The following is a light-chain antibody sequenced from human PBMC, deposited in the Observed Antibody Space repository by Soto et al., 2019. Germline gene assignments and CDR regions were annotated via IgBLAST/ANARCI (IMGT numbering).Light chain of an antibody. CDR1: QSVSSY. V-gene: IGKV3-11*01. CDR2: AAS. CDR3: QQRSNWPRVT. Sequence: EIVLTQSPATLSLSPGERATLSCRASQSVSSYLAWYQQRPGQAPRLLIYAASQRATGIPARLSGSGSGTDFTLTISSLEPEDFAVYYCQQRSNWPRVTFGPGTKVDIK. J-gene: IGKJ3*01.